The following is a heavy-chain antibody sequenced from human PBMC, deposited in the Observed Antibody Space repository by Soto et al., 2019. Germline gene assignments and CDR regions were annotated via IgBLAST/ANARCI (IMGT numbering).Heavy chain of an antibody. J-gene: IGHJ3*02. V-gene: IGHV3-48*03. Sequence: GGSLRLFCAASGFTFSSYGMNWVRQAPGKGLEWVSYISSSGSTIYYADSVKGRFTISRDNAKNSLYLQMNSLRAEDTAVYFCARGDTPMITGMDSFDIWGQGTMVTVSS. CDR1: GFTFSSYG. CDR3: ARGDTPMITGMDSFDI. CDR2: ISSSGSTI. D-gene: IGHD5-18*01.